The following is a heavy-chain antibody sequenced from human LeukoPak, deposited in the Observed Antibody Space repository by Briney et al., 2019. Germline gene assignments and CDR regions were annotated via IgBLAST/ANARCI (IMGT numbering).Heavy chain of an antibody. Sequence: SETLSLTCTVSGASISSGDDYWTWIRQPAGKGLEWIGHIYTSGSTTYNPSLNSRVTISVDTSKNHFSLKVTSVTAADTAVYFCARGASAAGLYYFDYWGQGTLVTVSS. J-gene: IGHJ4*02. V-gene: IGHV4-61*09. CDR3: ARGASAAGLYYFDY. CDR1: GASISSGDDY. D-gene: IGHD6-25*01. CDR2: IYTSGST.